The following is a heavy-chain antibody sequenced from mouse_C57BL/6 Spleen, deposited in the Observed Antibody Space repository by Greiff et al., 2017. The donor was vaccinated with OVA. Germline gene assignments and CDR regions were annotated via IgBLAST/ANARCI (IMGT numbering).Heavy chain of an antibody. D-gene: IGHD3-3*01. CDR2: ISTYCGDA. J-gene: IGHJ4*01. V-gene: IGHV1-67*01. CDR1: GYTFTDYT. Sequence: LVESGPELVRPGVSVKISCKGSGYTFTDYTLHWVKQSHAKSLEWIGVISTYCGDASYNQKFKDKATMTVDKSSSTAYMELARLTCEDSAVYYCAPGRRGVMDYWGQGTSVTVSS. CDR3: APGRRGVMDY.